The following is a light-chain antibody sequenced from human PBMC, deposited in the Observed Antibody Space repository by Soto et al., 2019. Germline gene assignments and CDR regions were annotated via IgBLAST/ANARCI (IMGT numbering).Light chain of an antibody. Sequence: DIQMTQSPSSLSASVGDRVTITCRASQSISSYLNWYQQKPGKAPKLLIYAASSLQSGVPSRFSGSGSGTDFTLTISSLQPEDFATYYCQQTYSIPPVTFGQGTRLEIK. J-gene: IGKJ5*01. CDR2: AAS. V-gene: IGKV1-39*01. CDR3: QQTYSIPPVT. CDR1: QSISSY.